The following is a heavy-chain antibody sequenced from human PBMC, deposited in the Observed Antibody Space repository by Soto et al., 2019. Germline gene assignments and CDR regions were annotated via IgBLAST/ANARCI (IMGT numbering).Heavy chain of an antibody. D-gene: IGHD6-13*01. J-gene: IGHJ3*02. V-gene: IGHV3-30*12. Sequence: GGSLRLSCAASGFTFSSYGMHWVRQAPGKGLEWVAVISYDGSNKYYADSVKGRFTISRDNAKNTLYLQMNSLRAEDTAVYYCARDPALEAAAGGDAFDIWGQGTMVTVSS. CDR1: GFTFSSYG. CDR3: ARDPALEAAAGGDAFDI. CDR2: ISYDGSNK.